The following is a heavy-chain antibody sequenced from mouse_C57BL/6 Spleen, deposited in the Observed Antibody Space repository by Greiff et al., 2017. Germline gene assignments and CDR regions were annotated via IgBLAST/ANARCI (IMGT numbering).Heavy chain of an antibody. CDR3: ARHYDGYWYFDV. Sequence: VQVVESGAELVKPGASVKISCKASGYAFSSYWMNWVKQRPGKGLEWIGQIYPGDGDTNYNGKFKGKATLTADKSSSTAYMQLSSLTSEDSAVYFCARHYDGYWYFDVWGTGTTVTVSS. CDR1: GYAFSSYW. V-gene: IGHV1-80*01. J-gene: IGHJ1*03. CDR2: IYPGDGDT. D-gene: IGHD2-3*01.